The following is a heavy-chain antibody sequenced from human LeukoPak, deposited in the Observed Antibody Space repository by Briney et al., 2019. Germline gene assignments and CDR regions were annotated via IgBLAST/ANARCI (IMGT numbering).Heavy chain of an antibody. V-gene: IGHV3-53*01. Sequence: GGSLRLSCAASGFIVNINYMTWVRQAPGKGLEWVSVIYADGSTYYADSVKGRFTVSRDKSMNTLYLQMNSLRAEDTAVYYCARDFGADHWGQGTLVTVSS. CDR1: GFIVNINY. CDR2: IYADGST. J-gene: IGHJ4*02. D-gene: IGHD3-10*01. CDR3: ARDFGADH.